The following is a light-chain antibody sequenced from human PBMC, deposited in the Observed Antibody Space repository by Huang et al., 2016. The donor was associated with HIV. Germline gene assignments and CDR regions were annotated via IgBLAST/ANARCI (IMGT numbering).Light chain of an antibody. CDR1: QSVSSN. J-gene: IGKJ5*01. V-gene: IGKV3-15*01. CDR2: GGA. CDR3: QQYNNWSPIT. Sequence: EIVMTQSPATLSVSPGERATLSCRASQSVSSNLAWYQQKPGQDPRLLIYGGATRATGIPARVSGSGSGTEFTLTISSLQSEDFAGYYCQQYNNWSPITVGQGTRLEIK.